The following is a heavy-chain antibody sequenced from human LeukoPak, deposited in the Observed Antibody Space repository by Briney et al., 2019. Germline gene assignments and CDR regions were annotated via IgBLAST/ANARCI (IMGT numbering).Heavy chain of an antibody. CDR2: FDPEDGET. CDR1: GYTLTGLS. J-gene: IGHJ4*02. D-gene: IGHD6-19*01. CDR3: ATARSLQYSSGWYDY. V-gene: IGHV1-24*01. Sequence: ASVKVSCKVSGYTLTGLSMHWVRQAPGKGLEWMGGFDPEDGETIYAQKFQGRVTMTEDTSTDTAYMELSSLRSEDTAVYYCATARSLQYSSGWYDYWGQGTLVTVSS.